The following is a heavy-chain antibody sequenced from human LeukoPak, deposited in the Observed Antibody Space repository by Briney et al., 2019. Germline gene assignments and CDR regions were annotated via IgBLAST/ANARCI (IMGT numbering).Heavy chain of an antibody. Sequence: GGSLRLSCAASGFTFSSYWMSWVRQAPGKGLEWVANIKQDGSEKYYVHSVKGRFTISRDNAKNSLYLQMNSLRAEDTAVYYCARNSYCRGGSCYLDYWGQGTLVTVSS. CDR1: GFTFSSYW. J-gene: IGHJ4*02. D-gene: IGHD2-15*01. CDR2: IKQDGSEK. CDR3: ARNSYCRGGSCYLDY. V-gene: IGHV3-7*01.